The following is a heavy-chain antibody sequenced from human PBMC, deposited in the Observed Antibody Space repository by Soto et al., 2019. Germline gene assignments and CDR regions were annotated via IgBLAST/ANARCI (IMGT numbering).Heavy chain of an antibody. J-gene: IGHJ6*02. V-gene: IGHV1-3*01. CDR2: INPGNGDT. Sequence: ASVEVSCKTSGYSFTKYGLHWVRQAPGQRLEWMGWINPGNGDTKYSQKFQGRVTITRDTSATTAYMELSSLRSEDSAVFYCARTXCSSTSCYNYYYYGMDVWGQGTTVTVSS. D-gene: IGHD2-2*01. CDR1: GYSFTKYG. CDR3: ARTXCSSTSCYNYYYYGMDV.